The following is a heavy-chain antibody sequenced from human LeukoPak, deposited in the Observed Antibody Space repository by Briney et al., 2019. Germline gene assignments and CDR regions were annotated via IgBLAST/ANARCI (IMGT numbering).Heavy chain of an antibody. V-gene: IGHV1-2*04. D-gene: IGHD6-13*01. Sequence: ASVKVSCKASGYTFTGYYMHWVRQAPGQGLEWMGWINPNSGGTNYAQKFQGWVTMTRDTSISTGYMELSRLSSDDTAVYYCARAAAGTIFAFDIWGQGTMVTVSS. CDR2: INPNSGGT. J-gene: IGHJ3*02. CDR1: GYTFTGYY. CDR3: ARAAAGTIFAFDI.